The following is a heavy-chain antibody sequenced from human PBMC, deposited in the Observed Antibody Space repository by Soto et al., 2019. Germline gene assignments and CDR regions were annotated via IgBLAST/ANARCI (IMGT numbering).Heavy chain of an antibody. D-gene: IGHD1-26*01. CDR3: AAGGHGAFDI. J-gene: IGHJ3*02. V-gene: IGHV1-69*02. CDR1: GDTFSSYP. Sequence: QVQLVQSGAEVKKPGSSVKVSCKASGDTFSSYPISWVRQAPGQGLEWMGRIIPILDIANYAQKFQGRVTITADKSTSTAYMELSSLSSEHTAVYYCAAGGHGAFDIWGQGTMVTVSS. CDR2: IIPILDIA.